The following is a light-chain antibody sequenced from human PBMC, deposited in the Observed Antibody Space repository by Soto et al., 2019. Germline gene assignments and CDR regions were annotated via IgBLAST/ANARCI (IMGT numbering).Light chain of an antibody. CDR3: QQYGGSPRT. V-gene: IGKV3-15*01. J-gene: IGKJ1*01. CDR2: GAS. CDR1: QSVSSN. Sequence: DIVMTQSPATLSVSPGERATLSCRASQSVSSNLAWYQQKPGQAPRLLIYGASTRATGIPARFSGSGSGTEFTLTISSLQSEDFAVYYCQQYGGSPRTFGQGTKVEVK.